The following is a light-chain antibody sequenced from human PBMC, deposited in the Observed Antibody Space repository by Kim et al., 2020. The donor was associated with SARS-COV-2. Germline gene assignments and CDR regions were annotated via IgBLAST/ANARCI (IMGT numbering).Light chain of an antibody. J-gene: IGLJ3*02. V-gene: IGLV3-1*01. Sequence: VAPGQTASITCSGDKLGDKYACWYQQKPGQSPVLVIYQDSKRPSGIPERFSGSNSGNTATLTISGTQAMDEADYYCQAWDSTTAVFGGGTQLTVL. CDR3: QAWDSTTAV. CDR2: QDS. CDR1: KLGDKY.